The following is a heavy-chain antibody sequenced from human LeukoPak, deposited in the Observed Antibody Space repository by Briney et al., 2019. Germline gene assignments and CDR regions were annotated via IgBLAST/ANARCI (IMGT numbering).Heavy chain of an antibody. V-gene: IGHV4-59*01. CDR1: GGSINGYY. J-gene: IGHJ4*02. CDR2: IYYSGST. Sequence: SETLSLTCTVSGGSINGYYWSWIRQPPGKGLEWIGYIYYSGSTSYNTSLKSRVTISVDTSKNQFSLKLSSVTAADTAVYYCARASQIAVIDYWGQGTLVTVSS. D-gene: IGHD6-19*01. CDR3: ARASQIAVIDY.